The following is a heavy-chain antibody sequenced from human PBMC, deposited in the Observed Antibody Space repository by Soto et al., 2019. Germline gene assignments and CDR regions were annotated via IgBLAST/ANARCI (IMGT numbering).Heavy chain of an antibody. CDR3: AREGPYGDYGCIDY. V-gene: IGHV3-21*01. J-gene: IGHJ4*02. D-gene: IGHD4-17*01. CDR2: ISSSSSYI. Sequence: EVQLVESGGGLVKPGGSLRLSCAASGFTFSSYSMSWVRQAPGKGLEWVSSISSSSSYIYYADSLKGRFTISRDNAKNSLYLQMNSLRAEDTAVYYCAREGPYGDYGCIDYWGQGTLVTVSS. CDR1: GFTFSSYS.